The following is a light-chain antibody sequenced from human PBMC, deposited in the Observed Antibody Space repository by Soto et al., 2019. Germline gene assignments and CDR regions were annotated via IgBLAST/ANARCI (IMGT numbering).Light chain of an antibody. CDR3: QQYDGSLGLT. CDR2: GAS. J-gene: IGKJ4*01. V-gene: IGKV3-20*01. CDR1: QSVSSSY. Sequence: EIVLTQSPGTLSLSPGERATLSCRASQSVSSSYLAWYQQKPGLAPRLLIYGASSRATGIPDRFSGSGSGTDFNLTISRLEPEDFAVYYCQQYDGSLGLTFGGGTKVEIK.